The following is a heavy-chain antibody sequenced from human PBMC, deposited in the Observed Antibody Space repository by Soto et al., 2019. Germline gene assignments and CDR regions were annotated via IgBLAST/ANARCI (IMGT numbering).Heavy chain of an antibody. CDR1: GYTFTSYG. CDR2: ISAYNGNT. V-gene: IGHV1-18*01. CDR3: AGAPPYDILTGYYHFDY. J-gene: IGHJ4*02. D-gene: IGHD3-9*01. Sequence: GASVKVSCKASGYTFTSYGISWVRQAPGQGLEWMGWISAYNGNTNYAQKLQGRVTMTTGTSTSTAYMELRSLRSDDTAVYYCAGAPPYDILTGYYHFDYWGQGTLVTVSS.